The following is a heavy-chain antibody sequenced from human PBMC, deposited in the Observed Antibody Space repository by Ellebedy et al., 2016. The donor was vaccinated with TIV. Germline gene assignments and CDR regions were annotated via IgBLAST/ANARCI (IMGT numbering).Heavy chain of an antibody. J-gene: IGHJ4*02. CDR2: IGTAGDT. CDR1: GFTLSSYD. V-gene: IGHV3-13*01. D-gene: IGHD6-13*01. CDR3: VRDELYSSTWYHYFDY. Sequence: PGGSLRLSCAASGFTLSSYDMHWVRQATGKGLEWVSTIGTAGDTYYPGSVKGRFTISRDDAKNSLYLQMDSLRDEDTAVYYCVRDELYSSTWYHYFDYWGQGTLVTVST.